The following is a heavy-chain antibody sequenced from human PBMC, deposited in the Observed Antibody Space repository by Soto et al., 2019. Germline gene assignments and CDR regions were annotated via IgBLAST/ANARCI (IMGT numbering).Heavy chain of an antibody. CDR3: AHSGALGYCSGGSCYEDY. Sequence: QITLRESGPTLVKPTQTLTLTCTFSGFSLSTSGVGVGWIRQPPGKALEWLGIIHWDDDKRYRPSLKSRLTITNDPSKNQVVLTMTNMDPVDTATYYCAHSGALGYCSGGSCYEDYWGQGTLVTVSS. J-gene: IGHJ4*02. CDR2: IHWDDDK. D-gene: IGHD2-15*01. CDR1: GFSLSTSGVG. V-gene: IGHV2-5*02.